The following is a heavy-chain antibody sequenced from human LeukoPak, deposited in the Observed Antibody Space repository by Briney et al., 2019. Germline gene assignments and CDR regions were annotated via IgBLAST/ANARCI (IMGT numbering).Heavy chain of an antibody. D-gene: IGHD3-16*02. V-gene: IGHV3-23*01. CDR2: ISGSGGST. J-gene: IGHJ4*02. Sequence: PPGGSLRLSCAASGFTFSSYAMSWVRQAPGKGLEWVSAISGSGGSTYYADSVKGRFTISRDNSKNTLYLQMNSLRAEDTAVHYCAKIPMITFGGVIYYFDYWGQGTLVTVSS. CDR1: GFTFSSYA. CDR3: AKIPMITFGGVIYYFDY.